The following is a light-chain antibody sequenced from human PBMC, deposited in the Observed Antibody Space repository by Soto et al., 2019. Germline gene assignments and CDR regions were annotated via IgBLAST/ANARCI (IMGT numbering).Light chain of an antibody. J-gene: IGKJ4*01. CDR3: QQSYSTPLT. Sequence: DIQTTQSPSSLSASVGDRVTITCRASQSISSYLNWYQQKPGKAPKLLIYAASSLQSGVPSRFSGSGSGTDFTLTISSXQPEDFATYYCQQSYSTPLTFGGGTKVDTK. CDR2: AAS. V-gene: IGKV1-39*01. CDR1: QSISSY.